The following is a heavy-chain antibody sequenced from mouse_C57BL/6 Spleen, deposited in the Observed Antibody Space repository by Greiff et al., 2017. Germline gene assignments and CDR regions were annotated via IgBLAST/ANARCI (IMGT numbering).Heavy chain of an antibody. Sequence: VQLQQSGAELVRPGASVTLSCKASGYTFTDYEMHWVKQTPVHGLEWIGAIDPETGGTAYNQKFKGKAILTADKSSSTAYMELRSLTSEDSAVYYCTRDYSNPWFAYWGQGTLVTVSA. J-gene: IGHJ3*01. V-gene: IGHV1-15*01. CDR1: GYTFTDYE. D-gene: IGHD2-5*01. CDR2: IDPETGGT. CDR3: TRDYSNPWFAY.